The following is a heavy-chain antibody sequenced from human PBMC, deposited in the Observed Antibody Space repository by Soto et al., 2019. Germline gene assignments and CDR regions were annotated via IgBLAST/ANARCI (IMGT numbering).Heavy chain of an antibody. J-gene: IGHJ4*02. CDR2: ISYDGSNK. V-gene: IGHV3-30*18. CDR3: AKVPGT. D-gene: IGHD1-1*01. CDR1: GFTFSSYG. Sequence: ESGGGVVQPGRSLRLSCAASGFTFSSYGMHWVRQAPGKWLEWVAVISYDGSNKYYADSVKGRFTIYRDNSKNTLYLQMNSLRAEDTAVYYCAKVPGTWGQGTLVTVSS.